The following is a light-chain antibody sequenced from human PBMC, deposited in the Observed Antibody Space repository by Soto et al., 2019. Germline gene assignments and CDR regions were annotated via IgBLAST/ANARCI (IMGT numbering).Light chain of an antibody. CDR3: QQYASSPRT. CDR2: DAS. J-gene: IGKJ1*01. Sequence: EIVLTQSPCTLSLAPGERATLSCRASQSGSSRYFSWYQQKPGRAPRLLIYDASSRATDIPDRFSGSESGTDFTLTIGRLEPEDLAVYYCQQYASSPRTFGQGTKVDIK. V-gene: IGKV3-20*01. CDR1: QSGSSRY.